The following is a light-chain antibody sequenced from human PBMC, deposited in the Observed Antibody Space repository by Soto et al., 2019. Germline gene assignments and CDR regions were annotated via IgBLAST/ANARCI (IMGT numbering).Light chain of an antibody. CDR2: GNG. J-gene: IGLJ1*01. Sequence: QSVLTQPPSVSGAPGQRVPISCTGSSSNIGAGYDVHWYQQLPGTAPKRLIYGNGNRPSGVPDRFSGSKSGTSASLAITGLQADDEADYYCQSYDSSLSGSEVFGTGTKLTVL. CDR3: QSYDSSLSGSEV. CDR1: SSNIGAGYD. V-gene: IGLV1-40*01.